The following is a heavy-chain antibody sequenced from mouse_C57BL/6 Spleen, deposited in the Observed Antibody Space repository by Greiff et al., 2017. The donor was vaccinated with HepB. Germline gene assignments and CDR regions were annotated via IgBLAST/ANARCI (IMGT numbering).Heavy chain of an antibody. CDR3: ARWGTTVVNWYFDV. CDR1: GYTFTDYN. J-gene: IGHJ1*03. CDR2: INPNNGGT. Sequence: VQLKESGPELVKPGASVKIPCKASGYTFTDYNMDWVKQSHGKSLEWIGDINPNNGGTIYNQKFKGKATLTVDKSSSTAYMELRSLTSEDTAVYYCARWGTTVVNWYFDVWGTGTTVTVSS. D-gene: IGHD1-1*01. V-gene: IGHV1-18*01.